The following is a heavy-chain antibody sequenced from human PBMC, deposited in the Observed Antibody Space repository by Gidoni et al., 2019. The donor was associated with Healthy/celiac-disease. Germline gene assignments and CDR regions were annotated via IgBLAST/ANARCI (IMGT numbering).Heavy chain of an antibody. CDR1: GFTFSSYS. Sequence: EVLLVEPWGGLVKPGGSLRLSCAASGFTFSSYSMNWVRQAPGKRLERVSSISSSSSYIYYADSVKGRFTISRDNAKNSLYLQMNSLRAEDTAVYYCAREGGSKYDYWGQGTLVTVSS. D-gene: IGHD6-13*01. V-gene: IGHV3-21*06. J-gene: IGHJ4*02. CDR2: ISSSSSYI. CDR3: AREGGSKYDY.